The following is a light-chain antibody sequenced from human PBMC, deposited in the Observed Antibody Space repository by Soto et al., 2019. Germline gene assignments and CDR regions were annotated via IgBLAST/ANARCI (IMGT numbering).Light chain of an antibody. J-gene: IGKJ1*01. CDR1: QTVLNNY. Sequence: EIVLTQSPGTLSLSPGERAILSCRASQTVLNNYLTWYQQKHGQAPRRLIFGASIRATGIPDRFSCSGSGTDFTLTISRLEPEDVAVYYCQQYGSSPPSFGQGTKVEMK. CDR3: QQYGSSPPS. CDR2: GAS. V-gene: IGKV3-20*01.